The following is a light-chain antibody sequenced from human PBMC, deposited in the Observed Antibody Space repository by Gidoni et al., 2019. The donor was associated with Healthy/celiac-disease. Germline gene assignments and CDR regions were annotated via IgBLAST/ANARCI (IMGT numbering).Light chain of an antibody. V-gene: IGKV1-33*01. CDR3: QQYDNLPLLT. J-gene: IGKJ4*01. Sequence: DIEVIQSPSSLSASVGDRVTITCQASQDMSNYLNWYQQKPGKAPKLLLYDASNLETGVPSRFSGSGSGTDFTFTISSLQSEDLATYYCQQYDNLPLLTFGGGPKVELK. CDR2: DAS. CDR1: QDMSNY.